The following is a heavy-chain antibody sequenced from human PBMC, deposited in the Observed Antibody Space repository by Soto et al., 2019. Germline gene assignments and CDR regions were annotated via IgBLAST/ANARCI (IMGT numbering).Heavy chain of an antibody. CDR1: GGTFSSYA. Sequence: ASVKVSCKASGGTFSSYAISWVRQAPGQGLEWMGGIIPILGIANYAKKFQGRAMITAVKSTSTADMELSSLRSEDTVVYCCASDEGDFCCCYNDYWGQGTLVTVSS. D-gene: IGHD2-2*02. CDR3: ASDEGDFCCCYNDY. CDR2: IIPILGIA. V-gene: IGHV1-69*10. J-gene: IGHJ4*02.